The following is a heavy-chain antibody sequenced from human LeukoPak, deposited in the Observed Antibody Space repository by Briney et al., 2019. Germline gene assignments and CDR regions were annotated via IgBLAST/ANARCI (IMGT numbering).Heavy chain of an antibody. J-gene: IGHJ3*02. CDR1: GFTFDDYA. CDR3: AKDIGPVMATAFDI. D-gene: IGHD5-24*01. V-gene: IGHV3-9*01. Sequence: GRSLRLSCAASGFTFDDYAMHWVRQAPGKGLEWVSGISWNSGSIGYADSVKGRFTISRDNAKNSLYLQMNSLRAEDTALYYCAKDIGPVMATAFDIWGQGTMVTVSS. CDR2: ISWNSGSI.